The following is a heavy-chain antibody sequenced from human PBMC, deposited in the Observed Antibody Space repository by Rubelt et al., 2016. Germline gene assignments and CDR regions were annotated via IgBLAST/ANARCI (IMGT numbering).Heavy chain of an antibody. D-gene: IGHD3-3*01. CDR3: AKDRAVGFWSGYLDY. Sequence: EVQLLESGGGLVQPGGSLRLSCAASGFYFPYFIMNWVRQAPGRGLEWVSTISGSAGSTYYADSVKGRFTISRDNAKSTLYLQVDSLRAEDTAAYYCAKDRAVGFWSGYLDYWGQGTPVTVSS. CDR1: GFYFPYFI. J-gene: IGHJ4*02. CDR2: ISGSAGST. V-gene: IGHV3-23*01.